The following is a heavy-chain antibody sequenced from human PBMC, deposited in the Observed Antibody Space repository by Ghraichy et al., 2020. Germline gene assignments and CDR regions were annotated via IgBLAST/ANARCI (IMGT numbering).Heavy chain of an antibody. CDR3: VKPNINLLGAFDS. D-gene: IGHD1-26*01. J-gene: IGHJ3*01. Sequence: LEWVAIIFSGVSTYYADSVKVIFAISRDPSRNTIFLHITILRAEDTAVYFCVKPNINLLGAFDSWGPGTMVTV. V-gene: IGHV3-66*04. CDR2: IFSGVST.